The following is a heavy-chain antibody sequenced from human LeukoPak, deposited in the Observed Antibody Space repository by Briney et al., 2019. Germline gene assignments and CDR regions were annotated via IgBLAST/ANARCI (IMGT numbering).Heavy chain of an antibody. Sequence: PGRSLRLSCAASGFTFSSYSMNWVRQAPGKGLEWVSGISWNSGSIGYADSVKGRFTISRDNAKNSLYLQMNSLRAEDTALYYCAKGRASIVVVTAGLGCFDYWGQGALVTVSS. V-gene: IGHV3-9*01. CDR2: ISWNSGSI. CDR3: AKGRASIVVVTAGLGCFDY. CDR1: GFTFSSYS. D-gene: IGHD2-21*02. J-gene: IGHJ4*02.